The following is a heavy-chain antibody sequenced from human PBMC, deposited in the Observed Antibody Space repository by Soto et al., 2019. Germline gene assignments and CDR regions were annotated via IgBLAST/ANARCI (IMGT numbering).Heavy chain of an antibody. CDR3: ATQGVVATIPHFDY. CDR2: FDPEDGET. D-gene: IGHD5-12*01. CDR1: GYTLTELS. Sequence: ASVKVSCKVSGYTLTELSMHWVRQAPGKGLEWMGGFDPEDGETIYAQKFQGRVTMTEDTSTDTAYVELSSLRSEDTAVYYCATQGVVATIPHFDYWGQGTRVIVSS. J-gene: IGHJ4*02. V-gene: IGHV1-24*01.